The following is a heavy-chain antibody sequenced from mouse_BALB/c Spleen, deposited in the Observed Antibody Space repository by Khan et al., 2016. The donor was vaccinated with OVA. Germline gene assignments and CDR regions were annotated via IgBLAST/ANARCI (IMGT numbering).Heavy chain of an antibody. CDR3: ARPAYDGYYDY. CDR2: ISTYSGST. V-gene: IGHV1S137*01. Sequence: QVQLKQSGPELVRPGVSVKISCKGSGYTFTDYAMYWVKQSHAKSLEWIGLISTYSGSTNYNQKFKGKATMTVVKSSSTAYMELARLTSEDSAIYYCARPAYDGYYDYWGQGTTLTVSS. D-gene: IGHD2-3*01. J-gene: IGHJ2*01. CDR1: GYTFTDYA.